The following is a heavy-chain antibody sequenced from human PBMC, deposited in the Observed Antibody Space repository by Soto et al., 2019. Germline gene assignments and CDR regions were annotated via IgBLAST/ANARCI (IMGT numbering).Heavy chain of an antibody. Sequence: EVQLVESGGGLVKPGGSLRLSCAASGFTFSSYSMNWVRQAPGKGLEWVSSISSSSSYIYYADSVKGRFTISRDNAKNSLYLQMNSLRAEDTAVYYCARSLQWLVPYYYYYYYMDVWGKGTTVTVSS. CDR2: ISSSSSYI. D-gene: IGHD6-19*01. V-gene: IGHV3-21*01. CDR1: GFTFSSYS. J-gene: IGHJ6*03. CDR3: ARSLQWLVPYYYYYYYMDV.